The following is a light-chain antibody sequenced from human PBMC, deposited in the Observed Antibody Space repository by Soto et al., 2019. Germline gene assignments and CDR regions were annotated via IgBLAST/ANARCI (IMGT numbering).Light chain of an antibody. CDR3: LQYNSYPYT. CDR1: QSISSW. J-gene: IGKJ2*01. V-gene: IGKV1-5*03. Sequence: DIQMTQSPSTLSASVGDRVTITCRASQSISSWLAWYQQNRGKAPKVLIYKASSLESGVPSRFSGSGSGTEFTLTISSLQPDDFATYYCLQYNSYPYTFGQGTKLEIK. CDR2: KAS.